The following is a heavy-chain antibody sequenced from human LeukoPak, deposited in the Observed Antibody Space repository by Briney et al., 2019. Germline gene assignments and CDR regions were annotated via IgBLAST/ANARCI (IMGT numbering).Heavy chain of an antibody. CDR2: ISNDGSRK. CDR1: EFTFSRHG. CDR3: ARDRAWNYFDY. V-gene: IGHV3-30*03. Sequence: GGSLRLSCAPSEFTFSRHGMHWVRQAPGKGLEWVAIISNDGSRKYYAHSVEGRFTISRDNSKDTLYLQMDSLRAEDTAVYYCARDRAWNYFDYWGQGTLVTVSS. J-gene: IGHJ4*02. D-gene: IGHD3-3*01.